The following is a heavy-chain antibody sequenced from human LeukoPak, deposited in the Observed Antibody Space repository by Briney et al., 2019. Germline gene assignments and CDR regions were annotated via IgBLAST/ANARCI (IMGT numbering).Heavy chain of an antibody. CDR2: IYYSGST. J-gene: IGHJ4*02. V-gene: IGHV4-59*08. D-gene: IGHD4-11*01. Sequence: PSETLSLTCTVSGGSISSYYWSWIRQPPGKGLEWIGYIYYSGSTNYNPSLKSRVTISVDTSKNQFSLKLSSVTAADTAVYYCATYSNYIDYWGRGTLVTVSS. CDR3: ATYSNYIDY. CDR1: GGSISSYY.